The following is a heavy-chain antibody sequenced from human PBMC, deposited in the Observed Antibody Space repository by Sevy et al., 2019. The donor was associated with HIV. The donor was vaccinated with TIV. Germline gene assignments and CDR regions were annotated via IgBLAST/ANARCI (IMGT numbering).Heavy chain of an antibody. D-gene: IGHD3-10*01. V-gene: IGHV3-9*01. CDR2: LTWSRNSI. Sequence: GGSLRLSCAASGFTFADYAMHWVRQAPGKGLEWVSGLTWSRNSIDYADSVKGRFTISRDNDKNFLYLQMNSLRVEDTALYYCVKGTMVAIMHLYDPLDIWGQGTMVTVSS. CDR3: VKGTMVAIMHLYDPLDI. CDR1: GFTFADYA. J-gene: IGHJ3*02.